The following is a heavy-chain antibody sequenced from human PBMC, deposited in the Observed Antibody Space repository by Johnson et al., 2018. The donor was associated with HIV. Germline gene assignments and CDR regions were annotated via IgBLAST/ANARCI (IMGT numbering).Heavy chain of an antibody. CDR3: ANSYSSSSGNNDYAFDI. V-gene: IGHV3-30*18. CDR2: ISYDGTDK. D-gene: IGHD6-6*01. J-gene: IGHJ3*02. CDR1: GFTFSSYD. Sequence: QMQLVESGGCVVQPGRSLRLSCAASGFTFSSYDMHWVRQAPGKGMDWVAFISYDGTDKYYADSVKGRFNISRDNSKNALYLQMNSLRSEDTAVYYCANSYSSSSGNNDYAFDIWGQGTMVTVSS.